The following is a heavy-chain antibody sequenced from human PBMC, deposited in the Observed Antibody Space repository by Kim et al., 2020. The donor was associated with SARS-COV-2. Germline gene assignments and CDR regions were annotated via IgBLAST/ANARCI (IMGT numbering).Heavy chain of an antibody. Sequence: ASVKVSCKASGYTFTGYYMHWVRQAPGQGLEWMGWINPNSGGTNYAQKFQGRVTMTRDTSISTAYMELSRLRSDDTAVYYCAREGGTAQWRYYYGMDVWGQGTTVTVSS. V-gene: IGHV1-2*02. D-gene: IGHD6-19*01. CDR2: INPNSGGT. J-gene: IGHJ6*02. CDR1: GYTFTGYY. CDR3: AREGGTAQWRYYYGMDV.